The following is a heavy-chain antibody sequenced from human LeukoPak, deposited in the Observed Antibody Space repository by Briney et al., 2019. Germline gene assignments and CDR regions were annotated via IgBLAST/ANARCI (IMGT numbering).Heavy chain of an antibody. D-gene: IGHD6-13*01. CDR3: AKDKIAAAGTELDY. Sequence: PGGSLRLSCAASGFTLSSYSMKWVRQAPGKGLEWVSYISSSSRTIYYADSVKGRFTISRDNAKNSLYLQMNSLRAEDMALYYCAKDKIAAAGTELDYWGQGTLVTVSS. CDR1: GFTLSSYS. CDR2: ISSSSRTI. V-gene: IGHV3-48*04. J-gene: IGHJ4*02.